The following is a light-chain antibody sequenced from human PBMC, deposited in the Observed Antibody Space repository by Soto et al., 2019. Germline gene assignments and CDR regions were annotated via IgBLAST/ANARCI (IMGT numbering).Light chain of an antibody. J-gene: IGLJ3*02. Sequence: QSVLTQPPSASGTPGQTVTMSCSGTSSNIGSNAVNWFQHLPGTAPKLLIYSNRQRPSGVPDRFSASRSGTSASLAISGLQSDDEADYYCQSYDRSLSGSVFGGGTKLTVL. CDR1: SSNIGSNA. CDR3: QSYDRSLSGSV. CDR2: SNR. V-gene: IGLV1-44*01.